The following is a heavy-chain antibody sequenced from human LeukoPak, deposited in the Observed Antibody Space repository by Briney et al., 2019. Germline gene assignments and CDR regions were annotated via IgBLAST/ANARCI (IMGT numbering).Heavy chain of an antibody. J-gene: IGHJ4*02. CDR2: IIPIFGTP. V-gene: IGHV1-69*13. D-gene: IGHD3-22*01. CDR1: GGSFSDYA. CDR3: ARDRYYDSGGYFSAEDFDY. Sequence: SVKVSCKASGGSFSDYAISWVRQAPGQGLQWMGGIIPIFGTPNYAQKFQGRVTITADESTSTAYMELSSLRSEDTAVYYCARDRYYDSGGYFSAEDFDYWGQGTLVTVSS.